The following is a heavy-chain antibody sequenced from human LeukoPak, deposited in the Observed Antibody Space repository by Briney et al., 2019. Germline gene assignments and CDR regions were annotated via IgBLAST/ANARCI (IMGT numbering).Heavy chain of an antibody. CDR1: GGSIGSGSYY. Sequence: PSETLSLTCTVSGGSIGSGSYYWTWIRQPAGKGLEWIGRIYSSGSTNYCPSLKSRVTISVDKSKNQFSLKLSSVTAADTAVYYCAREAPARISKYYFDYWGQGTLVTVSS. J-gene: IGHJ4*02. D-gene: IGHD1-14*01. V-gene: IGHV4-61*02. CDR3: AREAPARISKYYFDY. CDR2: IYSSGST.